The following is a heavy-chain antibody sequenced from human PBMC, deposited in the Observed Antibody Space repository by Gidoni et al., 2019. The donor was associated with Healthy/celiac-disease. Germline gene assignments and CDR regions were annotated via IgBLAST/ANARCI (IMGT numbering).Heavy chain of an antibody. Sequence: EVQLVESGGGVVRPGGSLRLSCAASGFTFDDYGMSWVRQAPGKGLEWVSGINWNGGSTGYADSVKGRFTISRDNAKNSLYLQMNSLRAEDTALYYCARDPIVGATTDYYYYYMDVWGKGTTVTVSS. CDR2: INWNGGST. J-gene: IGHJ6*03. D-gene: IGHD1-26*01. V-gene: IGHV3-20*04. CDR1: GFTFDDYG. CDR3: ARDPIVGATTDYYYYYMDV.